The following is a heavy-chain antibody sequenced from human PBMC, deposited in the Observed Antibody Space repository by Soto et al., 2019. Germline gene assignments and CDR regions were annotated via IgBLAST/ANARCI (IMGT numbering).Heavy chain of an antibody. D-gene: IGHD6-13*01. CDR3: ARDSSSWYRPAWFDP. CDR2: IKQDGSEK. J-gene: IGHJ5*02. CDR1: GFTFSSYW. Sequence: PGGSLRLSCAASGFTFSSYWMSWVRQAPGKGLEWVANIKQDGSEKYYVDSVKGRFTISRDNAKNSLYLQMNSLRAEDTAVYYCARDSSSWYRPAWFDPWGQGTLVTVSS. V-gene: IGHV3-7*04.